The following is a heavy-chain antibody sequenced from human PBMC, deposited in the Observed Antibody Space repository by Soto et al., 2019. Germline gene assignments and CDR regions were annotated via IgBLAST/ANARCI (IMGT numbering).Heavy chain of an antibody. Sequence: EVQFVESGGGLVQPGGSLRLSCAASGFSFSTYEMNWVRQAPGKGLEWVSYISKNGIDIYYADSVKGRFTISRDNANNSLFLQMNSLRAEDTAVYYCAPRKSGSFNIGAFDIWGHGTMVTVSS. CDR3: APRKSGSFNIGAFDI. J-gene: IGHJ3*02. CDR2: ISKNGIDI. D-gene: IGHD1-26*01. CDR1: GFSFSTYE. V-gene: IGHV3-48*03.